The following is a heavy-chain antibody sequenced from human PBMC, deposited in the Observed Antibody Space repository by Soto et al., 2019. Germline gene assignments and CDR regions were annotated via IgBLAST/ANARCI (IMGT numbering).Heavy chain of an antibody. D-gene: IGHD3-22*01. CDR3: ARRDNYYYDSSCPFDY. Sequence: SETLSLTCTVAGVSISSISSYWVWIRQPPGKGLEWIGSIYYSGSTYYNPSLKSRVTISVDTSKNQFSLKLSSVTAADTAVYYCARRDNYYYDSSCPFDYWGQGTLVTVSS. J-gene: IGHJ4*02. CDR1: GVSISSISSY. V-gene: IGHV4-39*01. CDR2: IYYSGST.